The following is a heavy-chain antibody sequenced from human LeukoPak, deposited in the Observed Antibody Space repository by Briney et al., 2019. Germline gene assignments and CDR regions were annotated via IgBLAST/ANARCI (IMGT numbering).Heavy chain of an antibody. CDR1: GFTFSDYS. CDR2: ISSSSSYI. J-gene: IGHJ4*02. D-gene: IGHD6-13*01. V-gene: IGHV3-21*04. Sequence: GGSLRLSCAASGFTFSDYSMNWVRQAPGKGLEWVSSISSSSSYIYYADSVKGRFTISRDNSKSTLYLQMNSLRAEDTAVYYCAKTRSSSWKEFDYWGQGTLVTVSS. CDR3: AKTRSSSWKEFDY.